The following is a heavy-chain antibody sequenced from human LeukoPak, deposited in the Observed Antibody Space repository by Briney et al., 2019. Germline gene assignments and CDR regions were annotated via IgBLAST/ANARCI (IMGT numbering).Heavy chain of an antibody. CDR1: GGSISSYY. CDR2: ISYSGST. Sequence: SETLSLTCTVSGGSISSYYWSWIRQPPGKGLEWIVYISYSGSTNYNPSLKSRVTISVDTSKNQLSLKLSSVTAADTAVYYCARHWETSSWYVDYWGQGTRVTVSS. J-gene: IGHJ4*02. CDR3: ARHWETSSWYVDY. D-gene: IGHD6-13*01. V-gene: IGHV4-59*08.